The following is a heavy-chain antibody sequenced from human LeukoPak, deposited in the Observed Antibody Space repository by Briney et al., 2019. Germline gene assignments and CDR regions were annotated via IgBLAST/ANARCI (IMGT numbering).Heavy chain of an antibody. Sequence: SETLSLTCAVSGYSISSGYYWGWTRQPPGKGLEWIGGIYHSGSTYFNPSLKSRVTMSVDTSKNQFSLKLSSVTAADTTVYDCARHVANDYADYWGQGTLVTVSS. CDR2: IYHSGST. CDR3: ARHVANDYADY. D-gene: IGHD4/OR15-4a*01. V-gene: IGHV4-38-2*01. J-gene: IGHJ4*02. CDR1: GYSISSGYY.